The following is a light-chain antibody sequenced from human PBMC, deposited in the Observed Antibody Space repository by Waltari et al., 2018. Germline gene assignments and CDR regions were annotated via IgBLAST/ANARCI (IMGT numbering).Light chain of an antibody. CDR3: QQSSSTPQDA. V-gene: IGKV1-39*01. CDR1: QSINNY. Sequence: DIQMTQAPSSVSASVGDRGTITCRASQSINNYLNWYQQKPGKAPNFLIYAASSLHSGVPSRFSGSGSGTDFTLTISSLQADDVATYYCQQSSSTPQDAFGQGTKLEMK. J-gene: IGKJ2*01. CDR2: AAS.